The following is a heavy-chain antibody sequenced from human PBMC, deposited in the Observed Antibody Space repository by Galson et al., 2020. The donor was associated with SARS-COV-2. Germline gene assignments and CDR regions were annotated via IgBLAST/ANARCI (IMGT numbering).Heavy chain of an antibody. Sequence: GESLKISCSASGFIFSDYAMHWVRQAPGKGLEYVSAMSPNGGTSFYADSVNGRFTMSRDNSENMFYLQMTALRLEDTGFYYCLSYSSTRQNHWGQGTLVTVSS. CDR3: LSYSSTRQNH. V-gene: IGHV3-64D*06. J-gene: IGHJ5*02. CDR2: MSPNGGTS. D-gene: IGHD2-2*01. CDR1: GFIFSDYA.